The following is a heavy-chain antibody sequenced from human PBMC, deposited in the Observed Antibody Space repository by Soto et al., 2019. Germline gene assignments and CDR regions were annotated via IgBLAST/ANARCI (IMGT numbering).Heavy chain of an antibody. CDR3: ARDITMIVVVITDHWFDP. CDR1: GYTFTSYG. D-gene: IGHD3-22*01. CDR2: ISAYNGNT. J-gene: IGHJ5*02. V-gene: IGHV1-18*01. Sequence: ASVKVSCKASGYTFTSYGISWVRQAPGQGLEWMGWISAYNGNTNYAQKLQGRVTMTTDTSTSTAYMELRSLRSDDTAVYYCARDITMIVVVITDHWFDPWGQGTLVTVPQ.